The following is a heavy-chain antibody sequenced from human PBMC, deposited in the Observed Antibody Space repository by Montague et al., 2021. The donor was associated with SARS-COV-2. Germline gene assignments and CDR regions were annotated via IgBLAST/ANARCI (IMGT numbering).Heavy chain of an antibody. CDR1: GGSFSDYY. CDR2: INHSGRT. CDR3: ARERQGNYFHYYGLDV. V-gene: IGHV4-34*01. Sequence: SETLSLTCAVYGGSFSDYYWSWIRQPPGKGLEWMGEINHSGRTGYNPSLKSRVTISVDTSKNQFSLRLTSVTAADTAVYYCARERQGNYFHYYGLDVWGQGTTVTVSS. D-gene: IGHD1-1*01. J-gene: IGHJ6*02.